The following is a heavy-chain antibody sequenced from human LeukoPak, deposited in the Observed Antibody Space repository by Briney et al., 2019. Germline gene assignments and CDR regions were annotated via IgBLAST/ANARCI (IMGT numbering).Heavy chain of an antibody. D-gene: IGHD3-22*01. CDR2: INPNSGGT. V-gene: IGHV1-2*02. J-gene: IGHJ4*02. Sequence: ASVKVSCKASGYTFIGYYMHWVRQAPGQGLEWMGWINPNSGGTNSAQKFQGRVTMTRDTSISTAYMELSRLTSDDTAVYYCARGGSSGWPGKGPDYWSQGTLVTVSS. CDR3: ARGGSSGWPGKGPDY. CDR1: GYTFIGYY.